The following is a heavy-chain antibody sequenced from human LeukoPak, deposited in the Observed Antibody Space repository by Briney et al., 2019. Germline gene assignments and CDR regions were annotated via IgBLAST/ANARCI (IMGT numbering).Heavy chain of an antibody. CDR3: ARFYYGSGSYFGP. CDR1: GYSFTTDW. CDR2: IYPGDSDT. V-gene: IGHV5-51*01. J-gene: IGHJ5*02. D-gene: IGHD3-10*01. Sequence: GESLKISCKGSGYSFTTDWIGWVRQMPGKGLEWMGIIYPGDSDTRYSPSFQGRVTISADKSISTAYLQWSSLKASDSAMYYCARFYYGSGSYFGPWGQGTLVTVSS.